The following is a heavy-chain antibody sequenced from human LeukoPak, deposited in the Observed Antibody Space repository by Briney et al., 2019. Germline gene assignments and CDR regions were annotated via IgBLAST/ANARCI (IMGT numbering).Heavy chain of an antibody. CDR1: GFSFSGHW. Sequence: TGGSLRLSCAASGFSFSGHWVPWVRQAPGKGLVWVSRISDDGSYTSNVDSVKGRFTISRDNVNNMLYLHMNSLRAEDTAVYYCASFGISWRSSYWGQGTLVTVSS. D-gene: IGHD2-21*01. V-gene: IGHV3-74*01. J-gene: IGHJ4*02. CDR2: ISDDGSYT. CDR3: ASFGISWRSSY.